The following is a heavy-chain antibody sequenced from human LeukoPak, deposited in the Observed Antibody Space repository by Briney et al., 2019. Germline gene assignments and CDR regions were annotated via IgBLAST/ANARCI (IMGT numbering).Heavy chain of an antibody. D-gene: IGHD3-3*01. V-gene: IGHV4-59*01. CDR3: ARGRITIFGVVTPHFDY. CDR1: GGSISSYY. J-gene: IGHJ4*02. CDR2: NYNNGNT. Sequence: SETLSLTCTVSGGSISSYYWSWIRQRPGKGLEWIGYNYNNGNTNYNPSLKSRVTISVDTSKNQFSLKLSSVTADDTAVYYCARGRITIFGVVTPHFDYWGQGTLVTVS.